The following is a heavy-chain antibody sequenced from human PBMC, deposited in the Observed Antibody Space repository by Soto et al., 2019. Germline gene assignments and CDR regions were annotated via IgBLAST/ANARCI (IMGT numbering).Heavy chain of an antibody. D-gene: IGHD4-17*01. V-gene: IGHV3-15*07. CDR2: IKSKTDGGTT. J-gene: IGHJ6*02. Sequence: PGGSLRLSCAASGFTFSNAWMNWVRQAPGKGLEWVGRIKSKTDGGTTDYAAPVKGRFTISRDDSKNTLYLQMNSLRAEDTAVYYCARTTVTTDYYYYYGMDVWGQGTTVTVSS. CDR3: ARTTVTTDYYYYYGMDV. CDR1: GFTFSNAW.